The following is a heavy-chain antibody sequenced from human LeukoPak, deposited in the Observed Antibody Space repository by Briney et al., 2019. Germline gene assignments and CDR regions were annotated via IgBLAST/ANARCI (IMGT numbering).Heavy chain of an antibody. CDR3: VKEARGTTVYY. CDR2: IFGGST. J-gene: IGHJ4*02. Sequence: EGSLRLSCAASGFTVSDNYMSWVRQTPGGGLEWVSVIFGGSTYYADSVKGRFTISRDNSKNTLYLQLDSLRAEDTAVYYCVKEARGTTVYYWGQGTLVTVSS. V-gene: IGHV3-66*01. D-gene: IGHD4-17*01. CDR1: GFTVSDNY.